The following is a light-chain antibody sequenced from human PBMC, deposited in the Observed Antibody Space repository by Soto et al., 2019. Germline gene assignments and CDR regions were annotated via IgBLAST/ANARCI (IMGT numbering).Light chain of an antibody. J-gene: IGKJ1*01. CDR1: QSLVHSDGKAY. V-gene: IGKV2-30*02. Sequence: DAVLTQSPLSLPVTLGQPAAISCRSSQSLVHSDGKAYLIWFQQRPGQSPRRLIYQVSRRDAGVPDRFSGSGSGTDFTLIISRVEAEDVGVYYCMQGTHWPWTFGQGTKV. CDR3: MQGTHWPWT. CDR2: QVS.